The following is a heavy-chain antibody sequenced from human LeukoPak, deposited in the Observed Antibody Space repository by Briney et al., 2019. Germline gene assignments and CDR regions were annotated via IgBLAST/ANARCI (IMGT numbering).Heavy chain of an antibody. CDR2: ISGSGGST. CDR1: GFTFSSYA. V-gene: IGHV3-23*01. J-gene: IGHJ3*02. Sequence: PGGSLRLSCAASGFTFSSYAMSWVRQAPGKGLEWVSAISGSGGSTYYADSVKGRFTISRDNSKNTLYLQMNSLRAEDTAVYYCAKDRKLYGDYGQGRERDAFDIWGQGTMVTVSS. CDR3: AKDRKLYGDYGQGRERDAFDI. D-gene: IGHD4-17*01.